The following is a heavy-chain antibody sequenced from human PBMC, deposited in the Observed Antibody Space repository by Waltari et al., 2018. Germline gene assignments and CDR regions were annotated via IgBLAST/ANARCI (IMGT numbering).Heavy chain of an antibody. J-gene: IGHJ4*02. V-gene: IGHV4-34*01. CDR2: INHSGST. CDR3: ARGRAVRGVTYATIDY. Sequence: QVQLQQWGAGLLKPSETLSLTCAVYGGSFSGYYWSWIRQPPGKGLEWIGEINHSGSTNYNPSLKSRVTISVDTSKNQCSLKLSSVTAADTAVYYCARGRAVRGVTYATIDYWGQGTLVTVSS. CDR1: GGSFSGYY. D-gene: IGHD3-10*01.